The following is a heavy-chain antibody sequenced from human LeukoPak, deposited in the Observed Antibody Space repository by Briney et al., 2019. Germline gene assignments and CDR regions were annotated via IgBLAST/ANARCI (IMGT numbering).Heavy chain of an antibody. CDR1: GGTFSSYA. CDR3: ARGIVVVTATHYYYYGMDV. CDR2: IIPILGIA. V-gene: IGHV1-69*04. D-gene: IGHD2-21*02. Sequence: GASVKVSCKASGGTFSSYAISWVRQAPGQGLEWMGRIIPILGIANYAQKFQGRVTITADKSTSTAYMELSSLRSEDTAVYYCARGIVVVTATHYYYYGMDVWGQGTTVTVSS. J-gene: IGHJ6*02.